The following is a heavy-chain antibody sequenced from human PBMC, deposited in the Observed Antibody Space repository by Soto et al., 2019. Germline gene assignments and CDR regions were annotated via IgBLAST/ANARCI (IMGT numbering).Heavy chain of an antibody. D-gene: IGHD6-13*01. V-gene: IGHV3-23*01. J-gene: IGHJ4*02. Sequence: EVQLLESGGGLVQPGGSLRLSCAASGFTFSSYAMSWVRQAPGKGLEWVSAISGSGGSTYYADSVKGRFTISRDNSKNSLYLQMNSPRAEDTAVYYCAKDPRVIAAAGGVFDYWGQGTLVTVSS. CDR2: ISGSGGST. CDR3: AKDPRVIAAAGGVFDY. CDR1: GFTFSSYA.